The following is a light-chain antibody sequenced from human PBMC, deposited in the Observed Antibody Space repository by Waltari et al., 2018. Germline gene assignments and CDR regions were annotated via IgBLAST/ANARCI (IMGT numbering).Light chain of an antibody. Sequence: SYELTQAPSLSVSPGHAARITCSGDASPPGYVYWYQRKSGQAPVVVIYENTRRPSGIPARFSGSSSGTMATLTISGAQVEDEADYYCFSTDNSGNMWVFGTGTKVTVL. CDR1: ASPPGY. CDR3: FSTDNSGNMWV. V-gene: IGLV3-10*01. J-gene: IGLJ1*01. CDR2: ENT.